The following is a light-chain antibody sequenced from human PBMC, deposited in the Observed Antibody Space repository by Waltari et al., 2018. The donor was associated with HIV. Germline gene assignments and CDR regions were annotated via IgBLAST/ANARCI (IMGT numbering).Light chain of an antibody. CDR3: SSYAPTNNFYVL. CDR1: SSDIGGYNF. Sequence: QSALTQPPSASGSPGQSVTIPCPGTSSDIGGYNFVPWSQQPPGNAPKLIMTEVTKRSSGVPDRFSGSKSGNTASLTVSGLQAEDEAHYYCSSYAPTNNFYVLFGGGTALTVL. J-gene: IGLJ2*01. V-gene: IGLV2-8*01. CDR2: EVT.